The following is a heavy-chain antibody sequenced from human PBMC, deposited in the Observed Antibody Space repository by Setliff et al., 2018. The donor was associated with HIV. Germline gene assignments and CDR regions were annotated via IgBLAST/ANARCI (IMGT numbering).Heavy chain of an antibody. D-gene: IGHD1-1*01. CDR1: GVSISSYY. CDR3: ARDWNHYFYYMDV. Sequence: SETLSLTCTVSGVSISSYYWSWIRLPPGKGLEWIGEINHSGSTNYNPSLKSRVTISVDTSKNQFSLKLTSVTAADTAVYYCARDWNHYFYYMDVWGKGTTVTVSS. V-gene: IGHV4-34*01. CDR2: INHSGST. J-gene: IGHJ6*03.